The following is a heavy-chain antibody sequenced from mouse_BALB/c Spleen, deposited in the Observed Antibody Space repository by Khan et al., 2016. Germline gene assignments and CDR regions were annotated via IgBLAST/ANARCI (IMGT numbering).Heavy chain of an antibody. J-gene: IGHJ4*01. CDR2: IWGDGTT. CDR3: AREGWGYYAMDY. CDR1: GFSLIAYG. V-gene: IGHV2-6-7*01. Sequence: QVQLQQSGPGLVAPSQSLSITCTVSGFSLIAYGVNWVRQPPGKSLEWLGMIWGDGTTDYNSALKSRLNITKDNSKSQVFLKMNSLQTDDTARYYCAREGWGYYAMDYWGQGTSVTVSS.